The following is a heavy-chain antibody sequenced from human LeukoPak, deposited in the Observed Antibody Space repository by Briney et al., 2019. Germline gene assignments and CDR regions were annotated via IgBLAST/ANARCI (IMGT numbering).Heavy chain of an antibody. CDR2: ISSSSSYI. CDR1: GFTFSSYS. D-gene: IGHD2-2*01. J-gene: IGHJ6*03. CDR3: AKPSTRNYYYYMGV. Sequence: VGSLRLSCAASGFTFSSYSMNCVRQAPGKGLECGSSISSSSSYIYYADSVKGRFTISRDNAKNSLYLQMNSLRAEDTAVYYCAKPSTRNYYYYMGVWGKGTTVTVSS. V-gene: IGHV3-21*01.